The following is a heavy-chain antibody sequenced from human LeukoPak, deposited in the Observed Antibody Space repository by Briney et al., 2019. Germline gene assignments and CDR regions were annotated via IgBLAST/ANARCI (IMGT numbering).Heavy chain of an antibody. CDR2: IYYSGST. J-gene: IGHJ3*02. CDR3: ARHTSGWHDAFDI. CDR1: GGSISSSSYY. Sequence: SETLSLTCTVSGGSISSSSYYWGWIRQPPGKGLEWIGSIYYSGSTYYNPSLKSQVTISVDTSKSQFSLRLSSVTAADTAVYYCARHTSGWHDAFDIWGQGTMVTVSS. V-gene: IGHV4-39*01. D-gene: IGHD6-19*01.